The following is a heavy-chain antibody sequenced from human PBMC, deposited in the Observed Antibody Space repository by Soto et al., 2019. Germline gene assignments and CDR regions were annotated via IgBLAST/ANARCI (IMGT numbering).Heavy chain of an antibody. CDR1: GYTFTSYA. J-gene: IGHJ5*02. Sequence: ASVKVSCKASGYTFTSYAMHWVRQAPGQRLEWMGWINAGNGNTKYSQKFQGRVTITRDTSASTAYMELSSLRSEDTAVYYCAGYYYDSSGFKWFDPWGQGTLVNVSS. D-gene: IGHD3-22*01. CDR2: INAGNGNT. CDR3: AGYYYDSSGFKWFDP. V-gene: IGHV1-3*01.